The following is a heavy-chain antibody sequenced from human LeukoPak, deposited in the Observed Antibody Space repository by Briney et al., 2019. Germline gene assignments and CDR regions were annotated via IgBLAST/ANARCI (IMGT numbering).Heavy chain of an antibody. J-gene: IGHJ4*02. CDR1: GFTFSSYG. CDR2: IRYDGSNK. V-gene: IGHV3-30*02. CDR3: AKDYLLYSSGWYDY. Sequence: GGSLRLSCAASGFTFSSYGMHWVRQAPGKGLEWVAFIRYDGSNKNYADSVKGRFTISRDNSKNTLYLQMNSLRAEDTAVYYCAKDYLLYSSGWYDYWGQGTLVTVSS. D-gene: IGHD6-19*01.